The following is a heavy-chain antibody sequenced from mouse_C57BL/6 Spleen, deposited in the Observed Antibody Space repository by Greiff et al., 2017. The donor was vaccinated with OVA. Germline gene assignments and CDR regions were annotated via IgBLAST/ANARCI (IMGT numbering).Heavy chain of an antibody. CDR3: ARGLVYFDY. CDR1: GYTFTDYN. Sequence: VQLQQPGAELVKPGASVKMSCKASGYTFTDYNMDWVKQSHGKSLEWIGDINPNNGGTIYNQKFKGKATLTVDKSSSTAYMELRSLTSEDTAVYYCARGLVYFDYWGQGTTLTVSS. J-gene: IGHJ2*01. D-gene: IGHD4-1*01. V-gene: IGHV1-18*01. CDR2: INPNNGGT.